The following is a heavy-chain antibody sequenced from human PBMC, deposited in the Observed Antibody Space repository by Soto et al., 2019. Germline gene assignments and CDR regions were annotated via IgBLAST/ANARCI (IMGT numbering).Heavy chain of an antibody. Sequence: PGGSLRLSCAASGFTFSSYSMNWVRQAPGKGREWVSSISSSSSYIYYADSVKGRFTISRDNAKNSLYLQMNSLRAEDTAVYYCARTRGIAVGSGLIGYYGMDVWGQGTTVTVSS. D-gene: IGHD6-19*01. CDR2: ISSSSSYI. J-gene: IGHJ6*02. CDR3: ARTRGIAVGSGLIGYYGMDV. CDR1: GFTFSSYS. V-gene: IGHV3-21*01.